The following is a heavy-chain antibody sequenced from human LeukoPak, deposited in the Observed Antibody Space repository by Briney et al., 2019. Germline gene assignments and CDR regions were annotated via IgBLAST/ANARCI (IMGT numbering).Heavy chain of an antibody. CDR1: GFTFSSYG. Sequence: AGGSLRLSCAASGFTFSSYGMHWVRQAPGKGLEWVAVIWNDGSNKYYADSVKGRFTISRDNSKNTLYLQMNSLRAEDTAVYYCAREGDRSGYDYPPQYYFDYWGQGTLVTVSS. D-gene: IGHD5-12*01. CDR3: AREGDRSGYDYPPQYYFDY. CDR2: IWNDGSNK. J-gene: IGHJ4*02. V-gene: IGHV3-33*01.